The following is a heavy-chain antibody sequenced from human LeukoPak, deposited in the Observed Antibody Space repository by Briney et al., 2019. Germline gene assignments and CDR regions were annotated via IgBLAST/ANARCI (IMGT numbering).Heavy chain of an antibody. CDR1: GESINNYY. CDR2: IYYIGST. D-gene: IGHD2/OR15-2a*01. V-gene: IGHV4-59*01. J-gene: IGHJ4*02. Sequence: TSETLSLTCTVSGESINNYYWTWIRQPPGKGLEWIGYIYYIGSTNYNPSLKSRVTISADMSKNQFSLKLSSVTTADTAVYYCAREDSTLGIDYWGQGTLVIVSS. CDR3: AREDSTLGIDY.